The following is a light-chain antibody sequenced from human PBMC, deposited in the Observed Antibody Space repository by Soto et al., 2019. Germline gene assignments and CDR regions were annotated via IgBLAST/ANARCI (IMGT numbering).Light chain of an antibody. Sequence: HSVLTQPPSASGTPGQRVTISCSGSSSNIGSNTVNWYQQLPGTAAKLLIYSNNQRPSGVPDRFSGSKSGTSASLAISGLQSEDEADYYCAAWDDSLNGPVFGTGTKVTVL. V-gene: IGLV1-44*01. J-gene: IGLJ1*01. CDR1: SSNIGSNT. CDR2: SNN. CDR3: AAWDDSLNGPV.